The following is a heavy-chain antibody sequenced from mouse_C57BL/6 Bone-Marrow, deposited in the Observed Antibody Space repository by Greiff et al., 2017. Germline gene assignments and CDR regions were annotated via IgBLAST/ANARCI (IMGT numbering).Heavy chain of an antibody. V-gene: IGHV5-17*01. D-gene: IGHD1-1*01. CDR2: ISSGSSTI. J-gene: IGHJ3*01. Sequence: EVKLVESGGGLVKPGGSLKLSCAASGFTFSDYGMHWVRQAPEKGLEWVAYISSGSSTIYYADTVKGRFTISRDNAKNTLFLQMTSLRSEDTAMYYCARDGGSPFAYWGQGTLVTVSA. CDR3: ARDGGSPFAY. CDR1: GFTFSDYG.